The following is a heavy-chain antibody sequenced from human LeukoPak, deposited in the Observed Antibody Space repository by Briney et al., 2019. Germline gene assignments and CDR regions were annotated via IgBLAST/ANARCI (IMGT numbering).Heavy chain of an antibody. D-gene: IGHD3-10*01. CDR1: GDSVSGYY. CDR3: ARDRFGRTTHFDY. Sequence: KPSETLSLTCTVSGDSVSGYYWSWIRQPPGKGLEWIGYIYYSGSTNYNPSLKSRVTMSVDTSKNQFSLRLTSVTAADTAVYYCARDRFGRTTHFDYWGQGAWSPSPQ. CDR2: IYYSGST. V-gene: IGHV4-59*02. J-gene: IGHJ4*02.